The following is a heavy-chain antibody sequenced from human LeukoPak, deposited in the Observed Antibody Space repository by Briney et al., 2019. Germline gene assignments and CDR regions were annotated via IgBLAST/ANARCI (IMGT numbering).Heavy chain of an antibody. Sequence: SETLSLTCTVSGGSISSFYWSWIRQPPGKGLEWIGYNYYSGSTNYNPSLKSRVTISVDTSKNQFSLKLSSVTAADTAVYYCARGGTYYYDSSGYRDAFDIWGQGTMVTVSS. V-gene: IGHV4-59*01. J-gene: IGHJ3*02. CDR1: GGSISSFY. D-gene: IGHD3-22*01. CDR2: NYYSGST. CDR3: ARGGTYYYDSSGYRDAFDI.